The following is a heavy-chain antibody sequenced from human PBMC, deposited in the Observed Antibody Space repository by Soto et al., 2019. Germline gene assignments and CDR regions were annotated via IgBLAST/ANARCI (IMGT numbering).Heavy chain of an antibody. CDR1: VFTFSSYA. CDR3: AKDSGELCPDY. CDR2: ISGSGGST. J-gene: IGHJ4*02. V-gene: IGHV3-23*01. D-gene: IGHD2-2*01. Sequence: WWSLRLSCSASVFTFSSYAMSWFRQAPGKGLEWVSAISGSGGSTYYADSVKGRFTISRDNSKNTLYLQMNSLRAEDTAVYYCAKDSGELCPDYWGQGTLVTVSS.